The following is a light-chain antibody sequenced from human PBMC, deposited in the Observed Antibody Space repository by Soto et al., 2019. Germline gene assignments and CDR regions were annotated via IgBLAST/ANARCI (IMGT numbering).Light chain of an antibody. CDR1: QSVRSN. CDR3: QQYNNWPPWT. Sequence: EIVMTQSPATLSVSPGERATLSCRGSQSVRSNLAWYQQKPGQAPRLLIYGASTRATGIPARFSGSGSGTELTLTISSLQSEDVAVYYCQQYNNWPPWTFGQGTKVEIK. J-gene: IGKJ1*01. CDR2: GAS. V-gene: IGKV3-15*01.